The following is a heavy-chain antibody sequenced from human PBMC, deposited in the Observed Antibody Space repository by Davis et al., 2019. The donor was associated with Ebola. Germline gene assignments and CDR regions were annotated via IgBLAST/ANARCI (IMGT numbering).Heavy chain of an antibody. CDR1: GFTLRNAW. Sequence: GESLKISCAASGFTLRNAWMSWVRQAPGKGLEWVGRIKSRPDGGATDYAAHVKGRFAISRDDPKKTLYLQMDSLKTEDTAVYYCTSSIAAAGNYYYGLDVWGQGTTVNVSS. D-gene: IGHD6-13*01. CDR2: IKSRPDGGAT. CDR3: TSSIAAAGNYYYGLDV. J-gene: IGHJ6*02. V-gene: IGHV3-15*01.